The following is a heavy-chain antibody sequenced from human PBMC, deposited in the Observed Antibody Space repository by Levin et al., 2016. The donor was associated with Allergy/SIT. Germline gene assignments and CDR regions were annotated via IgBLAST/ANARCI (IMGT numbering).Heavy chain of an antibody. CDR2: INPSGGST. V-gene: IGHV1-46*01. D-gene: IGHD6-13*01. Sequence: WVRQAPGQGLEWMGIINPSGGSTSYAQKFQGRVTMTRDTSTSTVYMELSSLRSEDTAVYYCAREDSSSWCSVWGQGTLVTVSS. CDR3: AREDSSSWCSV. J-gene: IGHJ4*02.